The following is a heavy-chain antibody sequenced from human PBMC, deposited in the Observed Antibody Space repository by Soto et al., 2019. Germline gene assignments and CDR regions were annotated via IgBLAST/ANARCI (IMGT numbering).Heavy chain of an antibody. CDR1: GFTFSHYG. Sequence: QVQLVEFGGGVVQPGTSLRLSCAASGFTFSHYGIHWVRQAPGKGLEWVALTWSGGRGENYADSVRGRFTVSRDNSKTTVYLQMNSLRVEDTAVYYRAKDDDTSSHFSLLDFRGQGTLVTVSS. V-gene: IGHV3-33*06. CDR2: TWSGGRGE. CDR3: AKDDDTSSHFSLLDF. J-gene: IGHJ4*02. D-gene: IGHD3-22*01.